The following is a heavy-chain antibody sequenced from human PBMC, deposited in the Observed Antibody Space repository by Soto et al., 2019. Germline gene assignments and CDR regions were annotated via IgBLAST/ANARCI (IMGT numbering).Heavy chain of an antibody. Sequence: PSETLSLTCAVSSGSISSSNWWGWVRQPPGKGLERIGEIYHSGSTNYNPSLKSRVTISVDKSKNQFSLKLSSVTAADTAVYYCARGAVVVVPAAMGIYNWFDPWGQGTLVTVSS. CDR1: SGSISSSNW. CDR2: IYHSGST. D-gene: IGHD2-2*01. CDR3: ARGAVVVVPAAMGIYNWFDP. J-gene: IGHJ5*02. V-gene: IGHV4-4*02.